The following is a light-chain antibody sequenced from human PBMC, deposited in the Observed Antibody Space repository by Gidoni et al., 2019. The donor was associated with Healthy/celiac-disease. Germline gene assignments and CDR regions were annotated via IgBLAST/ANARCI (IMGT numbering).Light chain of an antibody. CDR3: QQYDNLFT. V-gene: IGKV1-33*01. J-gene: IGKJ4*01. CDR1: QDISNY. CDR2: DAS. Sequence: DIQMTQSPSSLSASVGDRVTITCQASQDISNYLNWYQQKPGKAPKLLIYDASNLETGVPSRFSGSGSGTDFTFTISSLQPKDIATYYCQQYDNLFTFGGGTKVEIK.